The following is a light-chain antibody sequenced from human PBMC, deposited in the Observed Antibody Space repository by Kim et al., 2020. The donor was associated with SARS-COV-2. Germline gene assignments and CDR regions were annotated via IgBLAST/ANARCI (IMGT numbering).Light chain of an antibody. J-gene: IGLJ3*02. V-gene: IGLV4-69*01. Sequence: QLVLTQSPSASASLGASVKLTCILSTGHSDYAIAWHQQHPEKGPQYLMKINRDGSHTRGDGIPDRFSGSRSGAERYLTISSLQSEDEADYYCQTWGPGIRVFGGGTQLTVL. CDR3: QTWGPGIRV. CDR2: INRDGSH. CDR1: TGHSDYA.